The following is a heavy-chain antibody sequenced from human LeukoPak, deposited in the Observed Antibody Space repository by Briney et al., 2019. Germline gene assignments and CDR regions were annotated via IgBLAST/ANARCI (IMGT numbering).Heavy chain of an antibody. CDR1: GYTFTGYY. V-gene: IGHV1-2*02. Sequence: ASVKVSCKASGYTFTGYYMHWVRQAPGQGLEWMGWINPNSGGTNYAQKFQGRVTMTRDTSISTAYMELSRLRPDDTAVYYCARGPIYGDYYYYYMDVWGKGTTVTVSS. CDR3: ARGPIYGDYYYYYMDV. D-gene: IGHD4-17*01. J-gene: IGHJ6*03. CDR2: INPNSGGT.